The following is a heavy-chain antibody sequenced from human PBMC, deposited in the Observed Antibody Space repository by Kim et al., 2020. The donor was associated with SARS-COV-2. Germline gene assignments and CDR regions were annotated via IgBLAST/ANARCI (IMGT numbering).Heavy chain of an antibody. Sequence: SETLSLTCTVSGGSVSSGSYYWSWIRQPPGKGLEWIGYIYYSGSTNYNPSLKSRVTISVDTSKNQFSLKLSSVTAADTAVYYCARGSYYDSSGYYYVPVAFDIWGQGTMVTVSS. CDR3: ARGSYYDSSGYYYVPVAFDI. J-gene: IGHJ3*02. CDR1: GGSVSSGSYY. V-gene: IGHV4-61*01. D-gene: IGHD3-22*01. CDR2: IYYSGST.